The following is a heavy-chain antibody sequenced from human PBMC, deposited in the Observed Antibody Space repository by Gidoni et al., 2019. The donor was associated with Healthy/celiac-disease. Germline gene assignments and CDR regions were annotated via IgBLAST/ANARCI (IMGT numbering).Heavy chain of an antibody. CDR2: IYWDDDK. CDR1: GFSLSTSGVG. J-gene: IGHJ4*02. CDR3: AHRPVPLPLGDGSGSSDYFDY. D-gene: IGHD3-10*01. V-gene: IGHV2-5*02. Sequence: QITLKESGPTLVKPTQTLTLTCTFSGFSLSTSGVGVGWIRQPPGKALEWLALIYWDDDKRYSPSLKSRLTITKDTSKNQVVLTMTNMDPVDTATYYCAHRPVPLPLGDGSGSSDYFDYWGQGTLVTVSS.